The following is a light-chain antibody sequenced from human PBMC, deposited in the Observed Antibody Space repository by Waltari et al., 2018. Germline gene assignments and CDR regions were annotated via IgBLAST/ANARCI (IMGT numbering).Light chain of an antibody. V-gene: IGKV4-1*01. CDR1: QSVLYTPHNKSS. J-gene: IGKJ1*01. Sequence: DIVMTQSPDSLAVSLGERATVNCKSSQSVLYTPHNKSSLAWFQQQTGQPPKLLIQWASTRIYAVPDRFSSSGSVRDFTLTISSLQAEDVAVYYCQQYYTIPWTFGQGTKVEIK. CDR2: WAS. CDR3: QQYYTIPWT.